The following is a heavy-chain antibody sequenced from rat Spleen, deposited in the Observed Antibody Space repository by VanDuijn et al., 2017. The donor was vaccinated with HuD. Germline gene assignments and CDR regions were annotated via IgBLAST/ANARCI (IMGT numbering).Heavy chain of an antibody. CDR1: GFSLISNS. Sequence: QVQLKESGPGLVQPSQTLSLTCTVSGFSLISNSVHWVRQPPGKGLEWMGGLWGDGSTDYNSTLKSRLSISRDTSKSQVFLKMNSLQTEDTAMYFFARDTMGITPFDYWGQGVMVTVSS. CDR3: ARDTMGITPFDY. V-gene: IGHV2-1*01. CDR2: LWGDGST. D-gene: IGHD1-9*01. J-gene: IGHJ2*01.